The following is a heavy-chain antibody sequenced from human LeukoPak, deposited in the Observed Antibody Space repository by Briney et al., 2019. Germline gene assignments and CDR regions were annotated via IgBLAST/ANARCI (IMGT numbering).Heavy chain of an antibody. Sequence: GGSLRLSCAASGFTFSTYAMSWVRQAPGKGLEWVSCITGSGGSTYYADSVKGRFTISRDNSKNTLYMQMNSLRAEDTAVYYCAKVRGGGGALVLTTTTPFDYWGQGTLVTVSS. V-gene: IGHV3-23*01. CDR1: GFTFSTYA. CDR3: AKVRGGGGALVLTTTTPFDY. CDR2: ITGSGGST. J-gene: IGHJ4*02. D-gene: IGHD4/OR15-4a*01.